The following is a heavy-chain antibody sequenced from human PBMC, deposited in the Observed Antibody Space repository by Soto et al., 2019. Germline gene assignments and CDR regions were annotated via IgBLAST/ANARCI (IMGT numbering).Heavy chain of an antibody. D-gene: IGHD6-19*01. CDR3: ARDHGYSSGWFTTQDDAFDI. V-gene: IGHV1-2*02. J-gene: IGHJ3*02. CDR1: GYTFTGYY. Sequence: ASVKVSCKASGYTFTGYYMHWVRQAPGQGLEWMGWINPNSGGTNYAQKFQGRVTMTRDTSISTAYMELSRLRSDDTAVYYCARDHGYSSGWFTTQDDAFDIWGQGXMVTV. CDR2: INPNSGGT.